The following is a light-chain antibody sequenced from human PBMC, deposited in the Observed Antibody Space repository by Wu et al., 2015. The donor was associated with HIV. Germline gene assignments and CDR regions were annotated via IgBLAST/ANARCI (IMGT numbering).Light chain of an antibody. V-gene: IGKV1-8*01. J-gene: IGKJ4*01. CDR2: AAS. CDR1: QHIRFS. Sequence: AIQITQSPSSLSASTGDTVNITCQTSQHIRFSLAWYRQKSGRVPELLIYAASNLHRGVPSRFSGTGSGTTFTLTINCLHSEDLATFYCQQYDTFPLTFGGGPKVDIK. CDR3: QQYDTFPLT.